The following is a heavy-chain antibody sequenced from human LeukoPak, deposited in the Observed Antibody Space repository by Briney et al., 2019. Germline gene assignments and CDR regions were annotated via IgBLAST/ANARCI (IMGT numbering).Heavy chain of an antibody. J-gene: IGHJ4*02. CDR2: INPSGGST. D-gene: IGHD4-23*01. V-gene: IGHV1-46*01. CDR1: GYTFISYY. Sequence: ASVKVSCKAFGYTFISYYMNWVRQAPGQGLEWMGIINPSGGSTSYAQKFQGRLTMTRDTSTSTVYMELSSLRSEDTAVYYCARGRLSTVVSPLWDWGQGTLVTVSS. CDR3: ARGRLSTVVSPLWD.